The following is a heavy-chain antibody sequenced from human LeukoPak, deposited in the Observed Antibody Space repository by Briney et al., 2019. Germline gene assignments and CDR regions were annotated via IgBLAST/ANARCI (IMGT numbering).Heavy chain of an antibody. V-gene: IGHV3-23*01. CDR1: GFTFSGYS. D-gene: IGHD2-15*01. CDR3: AKVIFNCSGGSCHYYFDY. J-gene: IGHJ4*02. Sequence: GGSLRLSCAASGFTFSGYSMSWVRQAPGKGLEWVSAISGSGGSTYYADSVKGRFTISRDNSKNTLYLQMNSLRAEDTAVYYCAKVIFNCSGGSCHYYFDYWGQGTLVTVSS. CDR2: ISGSGGST.